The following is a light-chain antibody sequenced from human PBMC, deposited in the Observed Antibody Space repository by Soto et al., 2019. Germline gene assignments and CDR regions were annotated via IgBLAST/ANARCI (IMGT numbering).Light chain of an antibody. V-gene: IGKV1-8*01. CDR3: QHYYNYPWT. Sequence: AVLLTQSPSSFSASTGDRATITCRASQDIHNYLAWYQQVPGKAPKLLLYAASILQTGVPSRFSGSRSWTDFTLTIDGLQSGDFATYFCQHYYNYPWTFGQGTTVE. CDR2: AAS. CDR1: QDIHNY. J-gene: IGKJ1*01.